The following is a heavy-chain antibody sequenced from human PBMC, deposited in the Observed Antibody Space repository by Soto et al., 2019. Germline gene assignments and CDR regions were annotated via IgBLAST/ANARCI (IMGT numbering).Heavy chain of an antibody. Sequence: ASVKVSCKASGYTFTSYYMHWVRQAPGQGLEWMGIINPSGGSTSYAQKFQGRVTMTRDTSTSTVYMELSSLRSEDTAVYYCARDPSYRYYDILTGYYPAPGSTGAFDPWGQGTLVTVSS. CDR3: ARDPSYRYYDILTGYYPAPGSTGAFDP. D-gene: IGHD3-9*01. J-gene: IGHJ5*02. CDR1: GYTFTSYY. V-gene: IGHV1-46*01. CDR2: INPSGGST.